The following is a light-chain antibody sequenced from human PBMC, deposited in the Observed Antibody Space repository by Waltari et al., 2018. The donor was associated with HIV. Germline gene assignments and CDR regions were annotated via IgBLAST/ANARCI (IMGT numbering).Light chain of an antibody. J-gene: IGKJ1*01. CDR1: QSVSSSY. CDR2: GAS. V-gene: IGKV3-20*01. Sequence: ESVLTQSPGTLSLSPRERATLSCRASQSVSSSYLALYQQQPGQAPRLLIYGASTRATGIPDRFSGSGSGTDFTLTISRLEPEDFAVYYCQQYGSSSWTFGQGTKVEIK. CDR3: QQYGSSSWT.